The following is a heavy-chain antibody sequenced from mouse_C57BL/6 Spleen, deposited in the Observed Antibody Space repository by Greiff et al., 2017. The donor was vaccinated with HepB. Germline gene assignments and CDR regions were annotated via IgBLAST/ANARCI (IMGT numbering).Heavy chain of an antibody. CDR1: GYTFTSYW. CDR3: ARGGIYYDYDYWYFDV. V-gene: IGHV1-55*01. J-gene: IGHJ1*03. Sequence: QVQLQQPGAELVKPGASVKMSCKASGYTFTSYWITWVKQRPGQGLEWIGGIYPGSGSTNYNEKFKSKATLTVDTSSSTAYMQLSSLTSEDSAVYYCARGGIYYDYDYWYFDVWGKGTTVTVSS. D-gene: IGHD2-4*01. CDR2: IYPGSGST.